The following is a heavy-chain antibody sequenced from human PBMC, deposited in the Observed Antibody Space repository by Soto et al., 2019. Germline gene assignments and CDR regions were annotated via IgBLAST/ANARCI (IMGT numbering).Heavy chain of an antibody. CDR2: IYYLGST. V-gene: IGHV4-59*01. J-gene: IGHJ4*02. D-gene: IGHD3-10*01. Sequence: SSPLVLTCSFYGGSMSEYFWSWIRQSLGKGLEWIGYIYYLGSTDYNPSLKSRVTISVDTSKRQFSLRLTSVTAADTAVYYCARDGYDGSGSPYPAYWGPGTLVTVPQ. CDR1: GGSMSEYF. CDR3: ARDGYDGSGSPYPAY.